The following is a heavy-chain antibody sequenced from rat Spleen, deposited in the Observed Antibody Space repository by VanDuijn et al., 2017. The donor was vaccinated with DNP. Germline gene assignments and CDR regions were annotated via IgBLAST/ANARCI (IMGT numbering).Heavy chain of an antibody. D-gene: IGHD1-4*01. CDR2: INTGSGGT. CDR3: ARRAPTRDYAMDA. J-gene: IGHJ4*01. Sequence: QVQLQQSGVELAKPGSSVKISCKASDYTFTNYYIGWIKQTTGQGLQYIGYINTGSGGTSYNERFKGKATLTVDKSSSTAFMQLSSLTPDDSAVYYCARRAPTRDYAMDAWGQGTSVTVSS. CDR1: DYTFTNYY. V-gene: IGHV1-43*01.